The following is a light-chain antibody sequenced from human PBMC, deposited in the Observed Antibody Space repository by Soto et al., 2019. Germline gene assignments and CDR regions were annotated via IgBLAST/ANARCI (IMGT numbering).Light chain of an antibody. J-gene: IGKJ1*01. CDR3: QQYRT. CDR2: KTS. V-gene: IGKV1-5*03. CDR1: QTISSW. Sequence: DVQMTQSPSTLAASVGDRVTITCRASQTISSWMAWYQHKPGKAPKLLIYKTSSLESGVPSRFSGSGSGKEFTLTISSLKNDHFATYFCQQYRTLGQGTNVDIK.